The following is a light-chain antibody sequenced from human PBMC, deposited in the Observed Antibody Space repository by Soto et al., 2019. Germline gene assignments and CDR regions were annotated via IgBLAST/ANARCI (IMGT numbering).Light chain of an antibody. CDR1: QSLSDS. V-gene: IGKV3-15*01. J-gene: IGKJ3*01. CDR3: QQYKNWHPFT. CDR2: GAS. Sequence: EIVMTQSPATLSVSPGERATLSCRASQSLSDSLAWYQQKPGQAPRLLIYGASTRATGIPARFSGSGSGTEFTLTINSLQSEDSAVYYCQQYKNWHPFTFGPGTKVDIK.